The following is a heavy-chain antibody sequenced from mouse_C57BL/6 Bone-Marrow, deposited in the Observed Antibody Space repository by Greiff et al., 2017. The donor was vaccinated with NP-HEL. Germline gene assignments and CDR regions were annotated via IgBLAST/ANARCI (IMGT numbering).Heavy chain of an antibody. CDR3: TRDHKGLRRGYYAMDY. CDR1: GFTFSSYA. Sequence: EVKLQESGEGLVKPGGSLKLSCAASGFTFSSYAMSWVRQTPEKRLEWVAYISSGGDYIYYADTVKGRFTISRDNARNTLYLQMSSLKSEDTAMYYCTRDHKGLRRGYYAMDYWGQGTSVTVSS. D-gene: IGHD2-2*01. J-gene: IGHJ4*01. V-gene: IGHV5-9-1*02. CDR2: ISSGGDYI.